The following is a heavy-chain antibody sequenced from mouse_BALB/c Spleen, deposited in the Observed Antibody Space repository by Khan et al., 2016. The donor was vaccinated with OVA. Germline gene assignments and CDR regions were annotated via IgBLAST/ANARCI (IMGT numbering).Heavy chain of an antibody. CDR3: ARGSGYDRFAY. J-gene: IGHJ3*01. CDR2: ISTYYGNT. V-gene: IGHV1S137*01. D-gene: IGHD2-2*01. CDR1: GYTFTDYA. Sequence: QVQLQQSGPELVRPGVSVKISCKGSGYTFTDYAMHWVKQSHAKSLEWIGVISTYYGNTDYNQKFKGKATMTVDKSSNTAYMELARFTSEESAIYCCARGSGYDRFAYWGQGTLVTVSA.